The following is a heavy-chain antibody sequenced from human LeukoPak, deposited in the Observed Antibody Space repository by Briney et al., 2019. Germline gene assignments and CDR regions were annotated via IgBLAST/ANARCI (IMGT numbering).Heavy chain of an antibody. V-gene: IGHV4-59*01. CDR2: IYYSGST. J-gene: IGHJ3*02. Sequence: SETLSLTCTVPGGSISSYYWSWIRQPPGKGLEWIGYIYYSGSTNYNPSLKGRVTISVDTSKNQFSLKLSSVTAADTAVYYCARFRASSGYYFDIWGQGTMVTVSS. CDR3: ARFRASSGYYFDI. CDR1: GGSISSYY. D-gene: IGHD3-22*01.